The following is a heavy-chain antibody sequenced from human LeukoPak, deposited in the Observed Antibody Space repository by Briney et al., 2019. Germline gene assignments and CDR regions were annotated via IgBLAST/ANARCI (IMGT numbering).Heavy chain of an antibody. Sequence: GGSLRLSCAASGFTFSIYSMNWVRQAPGKGLEWVSYISSSSSTKNYADSVKGRFTISRDNAKNSLYLQMNSLRAEDTAVYYCARVLLWFGESPLDYWGQGTLVTVSS. CDR1: GFTFSIYS. J-gene: IGHJ4*02. CDR2: ISSSSSTK. D-gene: IGHD3-10*01. V-gene: IGHV3-48*04. CDR3: ARVLLWFGESPLDY.